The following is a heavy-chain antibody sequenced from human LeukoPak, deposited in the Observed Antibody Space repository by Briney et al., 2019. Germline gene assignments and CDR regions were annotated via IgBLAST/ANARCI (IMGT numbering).Heavy chain of an antibody. Sequence: SETLSLTCTVSGDSISSYYWSWIRQPPGKGLEWIGYIYHSGSTNYNPSLKSRATISVDTSKNQFSLKLSSVTAADTAVYYCATSNWLRDSNFDSWGQGTLVTVSS. V-gene: IGHV4-59*01. CDR3: ATSNWLRDSNFDS. CDR1: GDSISSYY. D-gene: IGHD4-11*01. CDR2: IYHSGST. J-gene: IGHJ4*02.